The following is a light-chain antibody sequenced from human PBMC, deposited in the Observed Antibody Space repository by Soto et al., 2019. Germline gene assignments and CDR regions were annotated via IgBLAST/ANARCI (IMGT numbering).Light chain of an antibody. CDR1: QSVNSNF. CDR3: QQYGRSPLMYT. CDR2: GAS. V-gene: IGKV3-20*01. J-gene: IGKJ2*01. Sequence: EIVLTQSPGTLSLSPGERATLSCRASQSVNSNFLAWYQQKPGQAPRLLIYGASTRAAGVPDRFSGSGSGTDFTLTITRLEPEDFAMYYCQQYGRSPLMYTFGQGTNLGVK.